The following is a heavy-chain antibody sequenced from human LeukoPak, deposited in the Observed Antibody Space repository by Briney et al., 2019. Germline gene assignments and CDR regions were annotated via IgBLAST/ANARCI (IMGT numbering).Heavy chain of an antibody. D-gene: IGHD6-13*01. J-gene: IGHJ5*02. CDR1: GGTFSSYA. V-gene: IGHV1-69*11. CDR2: IIPILGTA. Sequence: SVKVSCKASGGTFSSYAISWVRQAPGQGLEWMGRIIPILGTANYAQKFQGRVTITTDESTSTAYMELSSLRSEDTAVYYCAREIAAAGYNWFDPWGQGTLVTVSS. CDR3: AREIAAAGYNWFDP.